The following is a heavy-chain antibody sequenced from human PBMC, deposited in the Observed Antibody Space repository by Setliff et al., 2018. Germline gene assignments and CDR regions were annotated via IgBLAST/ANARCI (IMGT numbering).Heavy chain of an antibody. D-gene: IGHD6-13*01. V-gene: IGHV1-46*01. Sequence: GASVKVSCKASGYTFTSYYMHWARQAPGQGLEWMGMVNPGGGSSTSTQRFQGRVTMTRDTSTNTAYMELNSLTSNDAAVYYCARAGLAAAGRKGVFDHWGQGTLVTVSS. J-gene: IGHJ4*02. CDR1: GYTFTSYY. CDR3: ARAGLAAAGRKGVFDH. CDR2: VNPGGGSS.